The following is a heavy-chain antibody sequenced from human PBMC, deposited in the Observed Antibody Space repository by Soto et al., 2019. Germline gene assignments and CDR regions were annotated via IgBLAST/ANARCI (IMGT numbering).Heavy chain of an antibody. J-gene: IGHJ6*02. D-gene: IGHD3-10*01. CDR3: AREGPMVRGVIGYYYYGMDV. CDR1: GDSVSSNSAA. Sequence: SQTLSLTCASSGDSVSSNSAAWNWIRPSPSRGLEWLGRTYYRSKWYNDYAVSVKSRITINPDTSKNQFSLQLNSVTPEDTAVYYCAREGPMVRGVIGYYYYGMDVWGQGTTVTVSS. V-gene: IGHV6-1*01. CDR2: TYYRSKWYN.